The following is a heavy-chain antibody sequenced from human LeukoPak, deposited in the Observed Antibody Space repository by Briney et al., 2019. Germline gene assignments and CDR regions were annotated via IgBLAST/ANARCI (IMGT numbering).Heavy chain of an antibody. CDR2: IYYSGST. CDR3: ARVGYSSSWYFFDY. D-gene: IGHD6-13*01. Sequence: SETLSLTCTVSGGSISSYYWSWIRQPPGKGLEWIGYIYYSGSTNYNPSLKSRVTISVDTSKNQFSLKLSSVTAADTAVYYCARVGYSSSWYFFDYWGRGTLVTVSS. CDR1: GGSISSYY. J-gene: IGHJ4*02. V-gene: IGHV4-59*01.